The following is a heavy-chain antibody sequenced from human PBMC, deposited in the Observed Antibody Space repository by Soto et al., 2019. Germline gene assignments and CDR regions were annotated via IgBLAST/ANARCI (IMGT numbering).Heavy chain of an antibody. CDR2: IYYSGST. Sequence: PSETLSLTCTVSGGSISSYYWSWIRQPPGKGLEWIGYIYYSGSTNYNPSLKSRVTISVDTSKNQFSLKLSSVTAADTAVYYCARVSQSGYCSSTSCYVHYYYYYGMDVWGQGTTVTVSS. CDR1: GGSISSYY. CDR3: ARVSQSGYCSSTSCYVHYYYYYGMDV. J-gene: IGHJ6*02. V-gene: IGHV4-59*01. D-gene: IGHD2-2*01.